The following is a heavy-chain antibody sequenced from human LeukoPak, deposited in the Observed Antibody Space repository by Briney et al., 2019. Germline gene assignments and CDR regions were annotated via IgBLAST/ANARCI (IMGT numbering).Heavy chain of an antibody. CDR1: GGSISSYY. D-gene: IGHD5-18*01. J-gene: IGHJ4*02. CDR3: ARGYSYGRGVGFFDY. Sequence: PSETLSLTCTVSGGSISSYYWSWIRQPAGKGLEWIGRIYTSGSTNYNPSLKSRVTISVDTSKNQFSLKLSSVTAADTAVYYCARGYSYGRGVGFFDYWGQGTLVTVSS. V-gene: IGHV4-4*07. CDR2: IYTSGST.